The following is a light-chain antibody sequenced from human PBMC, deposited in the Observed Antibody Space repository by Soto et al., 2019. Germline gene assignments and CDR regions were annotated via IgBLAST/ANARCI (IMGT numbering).Light chain of an antibody. J-gene: IGLJ3*02. CDR2: EVS. CDR3: ATWDERLNGWV. Sequence: QSVLTQPPSASGSPGQSVTISCTGTSSDVGGYNYVSWYQQHPGKAPKLMIYEVSKRPSGVPDRFSGSKSCNTASLAISGLQSGDEAYYYCATWDERLNGWVFGGGTKLTVL. CDR1: SSDVGGYNY. V-gene: IGLV2-8*01.